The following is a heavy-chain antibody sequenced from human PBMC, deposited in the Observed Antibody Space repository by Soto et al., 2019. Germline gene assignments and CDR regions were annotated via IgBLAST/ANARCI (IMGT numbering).Heavy chain of an antibody. D-gene: IGHD6-19*01. Sequence: EVQLVESGGGLVQPGGSLRLSCAASGFRFSIYSMNWVRQAPGKGLEWSAYITSDTNTIKYADSVKGRFTISRDNAKNSVYLQMNRLRDEDTAVYYCARSVEGHFDYWGQGTVVTVSS. CDR2: ITSDTNTI. V-gene: IGHV3-48*02. J-gene: IGHJ4*02. CDR3: ARSVEGHFDY. CDR1: GFRFSIYS.